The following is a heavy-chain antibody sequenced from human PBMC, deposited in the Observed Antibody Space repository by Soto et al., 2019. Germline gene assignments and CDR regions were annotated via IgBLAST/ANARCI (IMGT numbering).Heavy chain of an antibody. J-gene: IGHJ6*02. CDR3: AKSILEYDFWSGYYKVYYYYGMDV. CDR1: GFTFSSYG. Sequence: PGGSLRLSCGSSGFTFSSYGMHWVRQAPGKGLEWVSAISGSGGSTYYADSVKGRFTISRDNSKNTLYLQMNSLRAEDTAVYYCAKSILEYDFWSGYYKVYYYYGMDVWGQGTTVTVSS. V-gene: IGHV3-23*01. CDR2: ISGSGGST. D-gene: IGHD3-3*01.